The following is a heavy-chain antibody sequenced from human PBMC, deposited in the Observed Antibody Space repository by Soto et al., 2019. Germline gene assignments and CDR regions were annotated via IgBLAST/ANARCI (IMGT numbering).Heavy chain of an antibody. V-gene: IGHV1-8*01. J-gene: IGHJ6*02. CDR2: MNPNSGNT. Sequence: ASVKVSCKASGYTFTSYDINWVRQATGQGLEWMGWMNPNSGNTGYAQKFQGRVTMTRNTSISTAYMELSSLRSEDTAVYYCARGGPLKLGDVVVEGTHHYGIDVRAQRYTVTV. CDR1: GYTFTSYD. CDR3: ARGGPLKLGDVVVEGTHHYGIDV. D-gene: IGHD2-15*01.